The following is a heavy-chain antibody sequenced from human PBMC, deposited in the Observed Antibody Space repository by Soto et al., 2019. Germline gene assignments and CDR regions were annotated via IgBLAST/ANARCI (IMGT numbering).Heavy chain of an antibody. D-gene: IGHD3-22*01. CDR1: GFTFSSYA. Sequence: EVQLLESGGGLEQRGGSLRLSCAASGFTFSSYAMSWVRQAPGKGLEGVSAISDNGDKTYYADSVKGRFTVTRDNSKNTLYLQMNSLRAEDTAVYFCAKDPNDYDSSAYYVDYWGRGTLVTVSS. J-gene: IGHJ4*02. CDR2: ISDNGDKT. CDR3: AKDPNDYDSSAYYVDY. V-gene: IGHV3-23*01.